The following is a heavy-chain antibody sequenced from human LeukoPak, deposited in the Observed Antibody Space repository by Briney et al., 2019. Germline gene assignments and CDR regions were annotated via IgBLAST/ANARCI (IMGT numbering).Heavy chain of an antibody. Sequence: SVKVSCKASGGTFSSYAISWVRQAPGQGLEWMGRIIPILGIANYAQKFQGRVMITADKSTSTAYMELSSLRSEDTAVYYCASDNYDSSGYYGFDDYWGQGTLVTVSS. V-gene: IGHV1-69*04. CDR2: IIPILGIA. CDR1: GGTFSSYA. D-gene: IGHD3-22*01. CDR3: ASDNYDSSGYYGFDDY. J-gene: IGHJ4*02.